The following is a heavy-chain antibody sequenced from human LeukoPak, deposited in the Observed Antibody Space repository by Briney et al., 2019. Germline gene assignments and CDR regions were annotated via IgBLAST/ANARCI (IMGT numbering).Heavy chain of an antibody. J-gene: IGHJ4*02. CDR2: IYYSGST. V-gene: IGHV4-39*01. D-gene: IGHD3-3*01. Sequence: SETLSLTCTVSGGSISSSSYSWGWIRQPPGKGLEWIGSIYYSGSTYYNPSLKSRVTISVDTSKNQFSLKLSSVTAADTAVYYCASRAADYDFWSGYYIQYYFDYWGQGTLVTVSS. CDR1: GGSISSSSYS. CDR3: ASRAADYDFWSGYYIQYYFDY.